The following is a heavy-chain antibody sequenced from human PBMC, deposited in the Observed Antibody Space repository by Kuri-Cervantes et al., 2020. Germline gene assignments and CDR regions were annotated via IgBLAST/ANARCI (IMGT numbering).Heavy chain of an antibody. V-gene: IGHV4-34*01. CDR2: INHSGST. CDR3: ARRLGYCSGGSCYYMDV. D-gene: IGHD2-15*01. CDR1: GGSFSDYY. J-gene: IGHJ6*03. Sequence: GSLRLSCAVYGGSFSDYYWTWIRQPPGKGLEWIGEINHSGSTNYNPSLKSRVTISVDTSNNEFSLKVTSVTAADTAVYYCARRLGYCSGGSCYYMDVWGKGTTVTVSS.